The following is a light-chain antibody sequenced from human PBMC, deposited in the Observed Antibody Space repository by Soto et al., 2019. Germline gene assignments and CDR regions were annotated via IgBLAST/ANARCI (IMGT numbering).Light chain of an antibody. J-gene: IGLJ1*01. CDR1: SNEVGSYNL. CDR3: CSYAGSLYV. Sequence: QSVLTQPASVSRAPGQSISISYTATSNEVGSYNLVSWYQQPPGKAPKRMFYEGSKRRSGVSNRFSGSKSGNTASLTISGLQAEDEADYSCCSYAGSLYVFGTGTKVTVL. CDR2: EGS. V-gene: IGLV2-23*01.